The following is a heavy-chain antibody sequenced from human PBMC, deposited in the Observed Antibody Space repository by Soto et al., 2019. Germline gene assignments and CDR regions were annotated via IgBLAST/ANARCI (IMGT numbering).Heavy chain of an antibody. CDR1: GFTFSSYE. Sequence: GGSLRLSCAASGFTFSSYEMNWFRQAPGKGLEWVSYISSSGSTIYYADSVKGRFTISRDNAKNSLYLQMNSLRAEDTAVYYCARDRGVTAPYYYYYGMDVWGQGTTVTVSS. CDR3: ARDRGVTAPYYYYYGMDV. J-gene: IGHJ6*02. CDR2: ISSSGSTI. D-gene: IGHD2-21*02. V-gene: IGHV3-48*03.